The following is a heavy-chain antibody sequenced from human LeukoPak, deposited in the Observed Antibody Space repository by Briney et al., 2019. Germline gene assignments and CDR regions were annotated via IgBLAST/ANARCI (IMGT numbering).Heavy chain of an antibody. CDR1: GFTFSSYR. D-gene: IGHD6-19*01. V-gene: IGHV3-21*01. CDR3: VRDHPRNEQWLVNYFDY. CDR2: ISSSTSYI. J-gene: IGHJ4*02. Sequence: GGSLRLSCAASGFTFSSYRMNWVRQAPGKGLEWVSSISSSTSYIYHADSVKGRFTISRDNAKNSLYLQINSLRAEDTAVYYCVRDHPRNEQWLVNYFDYWGQGILVTVSS.